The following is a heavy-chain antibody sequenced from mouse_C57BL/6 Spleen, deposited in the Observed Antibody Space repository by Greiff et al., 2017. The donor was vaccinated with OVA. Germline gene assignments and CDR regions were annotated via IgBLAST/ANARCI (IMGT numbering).Heavy chain of an antibody. J-gene: IGHJ4*01. V-gene: IGHV1-52*01. Sequence: VQLQQPGAELVRPGSSVKLSCKASGYTFTSYWMHWVKQRPIQGLEWIGNIDPSDSETHYNQKFKDKATLTVDKSSSTAYMQLSSLTSEDSAVYYCARLRRPYKAMDYWGQGTSVTVSS. CDR2: IDPSDSET. CDR3: ARLRRPYKAMDY. D-gene: IGHD2-12*01. CDR1: GYTFTSYW.